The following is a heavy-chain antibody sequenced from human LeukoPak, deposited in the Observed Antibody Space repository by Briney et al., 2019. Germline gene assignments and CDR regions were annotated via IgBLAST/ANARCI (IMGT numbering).Heavy chain of an antibody. D-gene: IGHD2/OR15-2a*01. J-gene: IGHJ4*02. CDR1: GFTFSSYS. Sequence: PGGSLRLSCAASGFTFSSYSMNWVRQAPGKGLEWVSYISSSSTIYYADSVKGRFTISRDNAKNSLYLQMNSLRAEDTALYFCAKDGNTCPYYFDYWGQGTLVTVSS. CDR3: AKDGNTCPYYFDY. V-gene: IGHV3-48*01. CDR2: ISSSSTI.